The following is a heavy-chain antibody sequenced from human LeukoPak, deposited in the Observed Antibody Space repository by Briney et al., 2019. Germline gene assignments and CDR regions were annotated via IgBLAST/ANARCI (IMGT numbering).Heavy chain of an antibody. V-gene: IGHV3-13*01. D-gene: IGHD6-13*01. CDR2: IGTAGDT. J-gene: IGHJ4*02. CDR1: GFTFSNYD. CDR3: ASSPAYSSSWYAIDN. Sequence: GGSLRLSCAASGFTFSNYDMHWVRQAAGKGLEWVSGIGTAGDTYYPASVKGRFTVSRENAKNSLYLQMNSLSAGDTAVYYCASSPAYSSSWYAIDNWGQGTLVTVSS.